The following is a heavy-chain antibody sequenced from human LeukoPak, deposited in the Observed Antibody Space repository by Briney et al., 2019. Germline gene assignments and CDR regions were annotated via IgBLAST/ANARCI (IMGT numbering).Heavy chain of an antibody. CDR3: ARTIVRGLGGKYYFDY. CDR2: ISAYNGNT. CDR1: GYTFTSYG. V-gene: IGHV1-18*01. Sequence: ASVKVSCKASGYTFTSYGISWVRQAPGQGLEWMGWISAYNGNTNYAQKLQGRVTMTTDTSTSTAYMELRSLRSDDTAVYYCARTIVRGLGGKYYFDYWGQGTLVTVSS. J-gene: IGHJ4*02. D-gene: IGHD3-10*01.